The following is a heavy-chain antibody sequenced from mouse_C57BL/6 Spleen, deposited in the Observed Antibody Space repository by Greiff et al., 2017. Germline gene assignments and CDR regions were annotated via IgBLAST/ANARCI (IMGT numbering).Heavy chain of an antibody. J-gene: IGHJ1*03. CDR2: IDPSDSYT. Sequence: QVQLQQPGAELVQPGASVKLSCQASGYTFTSYWMQWVKQRPGQGLAWIGEIDPSDSYTNYNQKFKGKATWTVDTSSSTAYMQLSSLTSEYTAVYYCARYAVGGYFDVWGTGTTVTVSS. CDR1: GYTFTSYW. D-gene: IGHD1-1*01. V-gene: IGHV1-50*01. CDR3: ARYAVGGYFDV.